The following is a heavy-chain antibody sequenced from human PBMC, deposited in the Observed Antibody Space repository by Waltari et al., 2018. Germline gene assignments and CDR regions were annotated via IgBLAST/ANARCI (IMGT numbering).Heavy chain of an antibody. V-gene: IGHV3-30*18. CDR1: GFTFRTYG. D-gene: IGHD1-26*01. Sequence: QVQLVESGGGVVQPGGSLTVTCAASGFTFRTYGMHWVRQAPGKGLEWVASVSYDGSHTYYGDSVRGRFTISRDNSKNTLHLQMNSLRGDDTAVYYCAKDHSGNDFFFFDHWGQGTLVIVSP. CDR2: VSYDGSHT. J-gene: IGHJ4*02. CDR3: AKDHSGNDFFFFDH.